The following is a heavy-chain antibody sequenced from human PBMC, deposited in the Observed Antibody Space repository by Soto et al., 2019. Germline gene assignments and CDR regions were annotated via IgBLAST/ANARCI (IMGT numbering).Heavy chain of an antibody. J-gene: IGHJ4*02. CDR1: GGSISSSSYS. CDR2: IYYTGSI. V-gene: IGHV4-39*01. CDR3: ASSDSSGYSTFDY. Sequence: QLQLQESGPGLVKPSETLSLTCTVSGGSISSSSYSWGWNRQPPGKGLEWIGSIYYTGSIYYNPSLKSRVTISVDTSKNQFSLKLRSVTAADTAVYYCASSDSSGYSTFDYWGQRTLVTVSS. D-gene: IGHD3-22*01.